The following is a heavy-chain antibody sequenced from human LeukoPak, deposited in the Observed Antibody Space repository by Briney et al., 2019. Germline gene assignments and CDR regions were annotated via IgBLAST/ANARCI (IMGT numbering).Heavy chain of an antibody. CDR1: GYTFTGYY. Sequence: GASVKVSCKASGYTFTGYYMHWVRQAPGQGLEWMGWINPNSGGTNYAQKFQGRVTMTRDTSISTAYMELSRLRSDDTAVYYCARVGAARPPYYYYYYGMDVWGQGTTVTVSS. CDR3: ARVGAARPPYYYYYYGMDV. V-gene: IGHV1-2*02. D-gene: IGHD6-6*01. CDR2: INPNSGGT. J-gene: IGHJ6*02.